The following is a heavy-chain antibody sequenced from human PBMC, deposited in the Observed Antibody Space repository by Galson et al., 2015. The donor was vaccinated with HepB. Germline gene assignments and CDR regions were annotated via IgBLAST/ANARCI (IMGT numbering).Heavy chain of an antibody. J-gene: IGHJ4*02. CDR2: VRRSGDNS. D-gene: IGHD3-9*01. CDR3: AKDDQNVLTGQEVDY. CDR1: GFIFNNYD. V-gene: IGHV3-23*01. Sequence: SLRLSCAASGFIFNNYDMTWVRQAPGKGLEWVATVRRSGDNSYYADSVKGRFTVSRDNSKNVLHLQMKSLRAEDTAVYYCAKDDQNVLTGQEVDYWGQGTLVTVSS.